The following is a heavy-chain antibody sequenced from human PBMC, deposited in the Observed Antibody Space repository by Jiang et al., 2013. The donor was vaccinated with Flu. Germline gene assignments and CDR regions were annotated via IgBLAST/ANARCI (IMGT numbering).Heavy chain of an antibody. V-gene: IGHV3-30*18. D-gene: IGHD6-13*01. CDR3: AKRGSSWYSDY. CDR1: GFTFSSYG. CDR2: ISYDGSNK. Sequence: LVESGGGVVQPGRSLRLSCAASGFTFSSYGMHWVRQAPGKGLEWVAVISYDGSNKYYADSVKGRFTISRDNSKNTLYLQMNSLRAEDTAVYYCAKRGSSWYSDYWGQGTLVTVSS. J-gene: IGHJ4*02.